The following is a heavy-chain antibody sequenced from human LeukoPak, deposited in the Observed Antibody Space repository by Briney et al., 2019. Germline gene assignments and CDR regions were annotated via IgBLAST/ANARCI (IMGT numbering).Heavy chain of an antibody. D-gene: IGHD3-10*01. V-gene: IGHV3-30*02. CDR1: GFTFSSYG. CDR3: VKDPSSYYYGSSRRPEYYFDW. J-gene: IGHJ4*02. Sequence: PGGSLRLSCAASGFTFSSYGMHWVRQAPGKGLEWVASIWYDGTNNYFADSVKGRFTISRDNSKNTLYLQMNSLRAEDTAVYYCVKDPSSYYYGSSRRPEYYFDWWGQGTLVTVSS. CDR2: IWYDGTNN.